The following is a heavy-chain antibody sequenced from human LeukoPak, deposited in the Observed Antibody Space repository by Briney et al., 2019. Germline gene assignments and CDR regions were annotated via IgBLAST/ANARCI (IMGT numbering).Heavy chain of an antibody. CDR1: GFTVSSNY. CDR2: IYTGGKS. Sequence: PGGSLRLSCAASGFTVSSNYMSWVRPAPGKGLEWVSLIYTGGKSYYADSVKGRFTLSRDNSKNTVYLQMTSLRVEDTAMYYCATISDLLYYFDSWGQGTLVTVSS. CDR3: ATISDLLYYFDS. J-gene: IGHJ4*02. V-gene: IGHV3-66*01.